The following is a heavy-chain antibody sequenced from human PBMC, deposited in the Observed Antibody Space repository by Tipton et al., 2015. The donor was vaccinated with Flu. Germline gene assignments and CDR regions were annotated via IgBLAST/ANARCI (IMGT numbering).Heavy chain of an antibody. V-gene: IGHV4-4*07. CDR1: RGSISTDY. J-gene: IGHJ5*02. D-gene: IGHD4-11*01. CDR3: ARRDYSNYVSDPKNWFDP. Sequence: TLSLTCTVSRGSISTDYYNWIRQPAGKGLEWIGRIFSSGKSNYNPSLRSRVTISIDTSKNQFSLKMKSVTAIDMAVYYCARRDYSNYVSDPKNWFDPWGQGTLVAVSS. CDR2: IFSSGKS.